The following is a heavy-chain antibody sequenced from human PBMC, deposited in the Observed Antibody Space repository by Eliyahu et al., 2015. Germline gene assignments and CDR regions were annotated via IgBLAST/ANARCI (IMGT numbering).Heavy chain of an antibody. CDR2: IRYDGSNK. V-gene: IGHV3-30*02. Sequence: QVQLVESGGGVVQPXGXXRXXCXASRFTXSSYGXHWVRQAXGKGLEWVAFIRYDGSNKYYADSVKGRFTISRDNSKNTLYLQMNSLRAEDTAVYYCAKISGSSNFDYWGQGTLVTVSS. J-gene: IGHJ4*02. CDR3: AKISGSSNFDY. D-gene: IGHD2-2*01. CDR1: RFTXSSYG.